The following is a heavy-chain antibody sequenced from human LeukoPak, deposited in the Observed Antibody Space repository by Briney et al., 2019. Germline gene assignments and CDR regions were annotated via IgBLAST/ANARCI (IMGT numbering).Heavy chain of an antibody. CDR3: ARAQVGCSSTSCYDSYYHYYMDV. V-gene: IGHV1-2*06. CDR1: GYTFTGYY. D-gene: IGHD2-2*01. J-gene: IGHJ6*03. CDR2: INPNSGGT. Sequence: ASVKVSCKASGYTFTGYYMHWVRQAPGQGLEWMGRINPNSGGTNYAQKFQGRVTMTRDTSISTAYMELSRLRSDDTAVYYCARAQVGCSSTSCYDSYYHYYMDVWGKGTTVTVSS.